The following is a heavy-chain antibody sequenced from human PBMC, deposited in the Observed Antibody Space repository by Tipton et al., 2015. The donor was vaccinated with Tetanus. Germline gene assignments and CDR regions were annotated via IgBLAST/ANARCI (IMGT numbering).Heavy chain of an antibody. D-gene: IGHD3-16*02. CDR1: GGSISSYY. CDR2: IYYSGST. J-gene: IGHJ3*02. Sequence: TLSLTCTVSGGSISSYYWSWIRQPPGKGLEWIGYIYYSGSTNYSPSLKSRVTISVDTSKNQFSLKLSSVTAADTAVYYCARRPPITFGGVIAHGDAFDIWGQGTMVTVSS. V-gene: IGHV4-59*08. CDR3: ARRPPITFGGVIAHGDAFDI.